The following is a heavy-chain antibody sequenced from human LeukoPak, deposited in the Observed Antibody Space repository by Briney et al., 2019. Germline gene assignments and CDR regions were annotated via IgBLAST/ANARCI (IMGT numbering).Heavy chain of an antibody. CDR1: GFTFSSYA. CDR3: ATMGGLRGVIIKGDAFDI. Sequence: GGSLRLSCAASGFTFSSYAMSWVRQAPGKGLEWVSAISGSGGSTYYADSVKGRFTISRDNSKNTLYLQMNSLRAEDTAMYYCATMGGLRGVIIKGDAFDIWGQGTMVTVSS. J-gene: IGHJ3*02. V-gene: IGHV3-23*01. D-gene: IGHD3-10*01. CDR2: ISGSGGST.